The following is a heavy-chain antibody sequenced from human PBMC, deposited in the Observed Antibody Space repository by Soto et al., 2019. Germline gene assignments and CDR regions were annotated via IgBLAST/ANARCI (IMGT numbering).Heavy chain of an antibody. J-gene: IGHJ6*02. D-gene: IGHD6-13*01. CDR1: GFSLSTSGMR. V-gene: IGHV2-70*04. CDR2: IDWDDDK. Sequence: SGPTLVNPTQTLTLSCTFSGFSLSTSGMRVSWIRQPPGKALEWLARIDWDDDKFYSTSLKTRLTISKDTSKNQVVLTMTNMDPVDTATYYCARDIAAAGFPSYGMDVWGQGTTVTVSS. CDR3: ARDIAAAGFPSYGMDV.